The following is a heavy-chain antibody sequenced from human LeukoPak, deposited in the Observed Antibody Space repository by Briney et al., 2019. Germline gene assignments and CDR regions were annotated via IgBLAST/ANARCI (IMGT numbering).Heavy chain of an antibody. D-gene: IGHD2-2*01. Sequence: ASVKVSCKTSGYTFSNFGINWVRQAPGQGLEWMGWISGNNDNPNYGQKFQGRVTVTTDSSTSTAYMELRNLRFDDTAVYYCARDGTSTDDYWGQGTLVTVSS. V-gene: IGHV1-18*01. J-gene: IGHJ4*02. CDR1: GYTFSNFG. CDR3: ARDGTSTDDY. CDR2: ISGNNDNP.